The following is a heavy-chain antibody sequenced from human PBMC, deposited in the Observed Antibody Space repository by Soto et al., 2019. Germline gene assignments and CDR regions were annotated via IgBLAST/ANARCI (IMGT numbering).Heavy chain of an antibody. D-gene: IGHD4-17*01. CDR3: AKDYDYGDSLPFDC. CDR1: GFSFRDYG. V-gene: IGHV3-23*01. CDR2: IIGNGDTA. J-gene: IGHJ4*02. Sequence: EVQLLEAGGGLVQPGGSLRLSCAASGFSFRDYGMSWVRQAPGTGLEWLSAIIGNGDTAYYAGSVRGRFTISRDNSRNTLYLQLNYLGAEDTAIYYCAKDYDYGDSLPFDCWGQGTLVNVSS.